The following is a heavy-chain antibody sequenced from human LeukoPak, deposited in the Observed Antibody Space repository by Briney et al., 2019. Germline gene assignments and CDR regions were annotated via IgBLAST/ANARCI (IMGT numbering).Heavy chain of an antibody. J-gene: IGHJ4*02. CDR3: ARDLGGYSSSWYLDY. V-gene: IGHV1-46*01. Sequence: ASVKVSCKASGYTFTSYYMHWVRQAPGQGLEWMGIINPSGGSTSYAQKFQGRVTMTRDTSTSTVYMELSSLRSEDTAVYYCARDLGGYSSSWYLDYWGQGTLVTVSS. CDR2: INPSGGST. D-gene: IGHD6-13*01. CDR1: GYTFTSYY.